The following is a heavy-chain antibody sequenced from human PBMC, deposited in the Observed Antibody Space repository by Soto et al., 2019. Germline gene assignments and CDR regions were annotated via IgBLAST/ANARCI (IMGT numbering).Heavy chain of an antibody. CDR2: ISGSGGST. D-gene: IGHD3-10*01. V-gene: IGHV3-23*01. J-gene: IGHJ4*02. Sequence: GSLRLSCAASGFTFSSYAMSWVRQAPGKGLEWASAISGSGGSTYYADSVKGRFTISRDNSKNTLYLQMNSLRAEDTAVYYCATKFFRANDYWGQGTLVTVSS. CDR1: GFTFSSYA. CDR3: ATKFFRANDY.